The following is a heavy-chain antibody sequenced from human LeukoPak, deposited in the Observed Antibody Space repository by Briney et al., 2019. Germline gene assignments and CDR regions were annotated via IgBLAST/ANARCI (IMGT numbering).Heavy chain of an antibody. CDR1: GDSITSGAFY. V-gene: IGHV4-39*01. CDR3: ARLDYAAWFDP. CDR2: VYYSGST. Sequence: SETLSLTCNVSGDSITSGAFYWAWIRQSPGKGLEWIGNVYYSGSTQYNPSLRGRVSISMDKTKNQFSLNLNSVSVTDTAIYYWARLDYAAWFDPWGQGTLVTVSS. J-gene: IGHJ5*02. D-gene: IGHD4/OR15-4a*01.